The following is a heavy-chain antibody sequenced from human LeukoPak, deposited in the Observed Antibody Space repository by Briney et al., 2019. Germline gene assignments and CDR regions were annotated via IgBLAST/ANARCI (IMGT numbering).Heavy chain of an antibody. Sequence: SETLSLTCTVSGGSISSYYWSWIRQPPGKGLEWIGYIYYSGSTSYNPSLKSRVTISVDTSKNQFSLKLSSVTAADTAVYYCARHDYGSGSYMYFDLWGRGTLVTVSS. V-gene: IGHV4-59*08. D-gene: IGHD3-10*01. CDR3: ARHDYGSGSYMYFDL. CDR2: IYYSGST. J-gene: IGHJ2*01. CDR1: GGSISSYY.